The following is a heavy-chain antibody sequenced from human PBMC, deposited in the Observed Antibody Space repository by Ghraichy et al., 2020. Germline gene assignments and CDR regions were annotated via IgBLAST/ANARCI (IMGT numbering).Heavy chain of an antibody. CDR2: ISGSGGST. CDR3: AKTALRLHLGESIRYFDY. D-gene: IGHD3-16*01. Sequence: GGSLRLSCAASGFTFSSYAMSWVRQAPGKGLEWVSAISGSGGSTYYADSVKGRFTISRDNSKNTLYLQMNSLRAEDTAVYYCAKTALRLHLGESIRYFDYWGPGTLVTVSS. V-gene: IGHV3-23*01. J-gene: IGHJ4*02. CDR1: GFTFSSYA.